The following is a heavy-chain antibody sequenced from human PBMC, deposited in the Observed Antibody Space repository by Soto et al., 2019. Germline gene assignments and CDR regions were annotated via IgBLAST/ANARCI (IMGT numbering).Heavy chain of an antibody. Sequence: QVQLQESGPGLVKPSETLSLTCTVSGVSFSSYYWSWIRQPPGKGLEWIGYISNSGSTNYNPSLKSRVTISVGTSRNKLSLKLSSVTGADTAIYYCARGRSGSFDYWGQGTLVTVSS. CDR2: ISNSGST. V-gene: IGHV4-59*12. J-gene: IGHJ4*02. CDR3: ARGRSGSFDY. D-gene: IGHD1-26*01. CDR1: GVSFSSYY.